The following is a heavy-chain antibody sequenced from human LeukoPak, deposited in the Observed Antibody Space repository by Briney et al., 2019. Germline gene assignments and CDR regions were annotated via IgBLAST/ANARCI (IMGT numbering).Heavy chain of an antibody. CDR2: IKEDGSEK. D-gene: IGHD6-13*01. Sequence: PGGSLRLSCAASGLNFSSRWMNWVRQAPGQGLEWVASIKEDGSEKHYVDSVNGRFTISRDNAKNTLYLQMNSLRAEDTAVYYCARRIAAAAAPYYFDYWGQGTLVTVSS. CDR3: ARRIAAAAAPYYFDY. J-gene: IGHJ4*02. CDR1: GLNFSSRW. V-gene: IGHV3-7*01.